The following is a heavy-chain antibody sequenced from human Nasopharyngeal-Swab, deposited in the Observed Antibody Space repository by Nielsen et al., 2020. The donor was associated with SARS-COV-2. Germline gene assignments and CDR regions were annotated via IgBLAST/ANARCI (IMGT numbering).Heavy chain of an antibody. D-gene: IGHD3-22*01. CDR3: AKQYYYDSSGYDPRSYYFDY. Sequence: SETLSLTCTVSCGSISSSSYYWGWIRQPPGKGLEWIGSIYYSGSTYYNPSLKSRVNISVDTSKNQFSLKLSSVTAADTAVYYCAKQYYYDSSGYDPRSYYFDYWGQGTLVTVSS. V-gene: IGHV4-39*01. CDR2: IYYSGST. J-gene: IGHJ4*02. CDR1: CGSISSSSYY.